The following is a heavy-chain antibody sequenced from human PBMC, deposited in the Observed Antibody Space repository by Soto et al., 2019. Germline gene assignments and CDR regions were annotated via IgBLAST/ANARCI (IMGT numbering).Heavy chain of an antibody. D-gene: IGHD3-3*01. CDR2: IWYDGSNK. CDR3: ARDFEDFYFDY. CDR1: GFTFSSYG. Sequence: QVQLVESGGGVVQPGRSLRLSCAASGFTFSSYGMHWVRQAPGKGLEWVAVIWYDGSNKYYADSVKGRFTISRDNSKNKLYLQMNSLRAEDTAVYYCARDFEDFYFDYWGQGTLVTVSS. J-gene: IGHJ4*02. V-gene: IGHV3-33*01.